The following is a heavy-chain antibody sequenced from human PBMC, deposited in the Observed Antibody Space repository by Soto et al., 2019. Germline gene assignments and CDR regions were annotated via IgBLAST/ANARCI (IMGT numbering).Heavy chain of an antibody. Sequence: GASLRLSCAASGFTFSSYSMNWVRQAPGKGLEWVSSISSSSSYIYYADSVKGRFTISRDNAKNSLYLQMNSLRAEDTAVYYCAREGVQHGSGPYYYYGMDVWGQGTTVTVSS. J-gene: IGHJ6*02. CDR1: GFTFSSYS. CDR3: AREGVQHGSGPYYYYGMDV. V-gene: IGHV3-21*01. D-gene: IGHD3-10*01. CDR2: ISSSSSYI.